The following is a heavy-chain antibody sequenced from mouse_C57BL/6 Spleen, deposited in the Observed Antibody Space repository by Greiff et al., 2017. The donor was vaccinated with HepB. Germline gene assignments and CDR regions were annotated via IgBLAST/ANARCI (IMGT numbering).Heavy chain of an antibody. Sequence: QVQLKQPGAELVKPGASVKMSCKASGYTFTSYWITWVKQRPGQGLEWIGDIYPGSGSTNYNEKFKSKATLTVDTSSSTAYMQLSSLTSEDSAVYYCARSVITQYYFDYWGQGTTLTVSS. CDR3: ARSVITQYYFDY. V-gene: IGHV1-55*01. J-gene: IGHJ2*01. D-gene: IGHD1-1*01. CDR2: IYPGSGST. CDR1: GYTFTSYW.